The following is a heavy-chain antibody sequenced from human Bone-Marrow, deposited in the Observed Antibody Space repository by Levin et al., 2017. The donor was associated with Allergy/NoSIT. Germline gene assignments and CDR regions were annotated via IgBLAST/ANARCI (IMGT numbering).Heavy chain of an antibody. Sequence: HSQTLSLPCTVSGDSINSSYWSWLRQPPGKGLEWIGYIYYSGNTNYNPSLGSRVTISIDTSRNQFSLRLSSVTAADTAVYYCARAKYFDVWGRGTLVTVSS. CDR3: ARAKYFDV. CDR2: IYYSGNT. CDR1: GDSINSSY. V-gene: IGHV4-59*01. J-gene: IGHJ2*01.